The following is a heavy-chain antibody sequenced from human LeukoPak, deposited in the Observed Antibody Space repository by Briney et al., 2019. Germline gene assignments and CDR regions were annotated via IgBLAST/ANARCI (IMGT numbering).Heavy chain of an antibody. CDR2: INHSGST. CDR1: GGSFSGYY. Sequence: SETLSLTCAVYGGSFSGYYWSWIRQPPGKGLEWIGEINHSGSTNYNPSLKSRVTISVDTSKNQFSLKLSSVTAADTAVYYCARLYGDYEGGVDYWGQGTLVTVSS. V-gene: IGHV4-34*09. D-gene: IGHD4-17*01. J-gene: IGHJ4*02. CDR3: ARLYGDYEGGVDY.